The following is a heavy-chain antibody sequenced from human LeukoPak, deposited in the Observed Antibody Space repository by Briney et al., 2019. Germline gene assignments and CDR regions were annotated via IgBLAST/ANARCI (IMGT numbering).Heavy chain of an antibody. CDR3: ARDLQRHDAFDI. CDR1: GGSISSGGYY. CDR2: IYYSGST. J-gene: IGHJ3*02. Sequence: PSETLSLTCTVSGGSISSGGYYWSWIRQHPGKGLEWIGYIYYSGSTYCNPSLKSRVTISVDTSKNQFSLKLSSVTAADTAVYYCARDLQRHDAFDIWGQGTMVTVSS. V-gene: IGHV4-31*03.